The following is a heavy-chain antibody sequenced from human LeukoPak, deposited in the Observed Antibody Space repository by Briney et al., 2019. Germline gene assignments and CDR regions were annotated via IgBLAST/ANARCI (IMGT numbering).Heavy chain of an antibody. CDR1: GGSVSSGSHY. CDR3: ARQGYDILTGYIDAFDI. CDR2: IFYSGST. J-gene: IGHJ3*02. V-gene: IGHV4-61*01. Sequence: NASETLSLTCTVSGGSVSSGSHYWSWIRQPPGKGLEWIGNIFYSGSTNYNPSLKSRVTISIDTSDNQFSLKLKSVTAADTAVYYCARQGYDILTGYIDAFDIWGQGTMVTVSS. D-gene: IGHD3-9*01.